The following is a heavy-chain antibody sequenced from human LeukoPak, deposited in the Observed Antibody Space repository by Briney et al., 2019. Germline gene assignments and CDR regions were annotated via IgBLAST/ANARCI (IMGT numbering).Heavy chain of an antibody. CDR1: RGTFSSYG. CDR3: ARGELGDSSGFSFFDY. J-gene: IGHJ4*02. Sequence: SVKVSCMASRGTFSSYGISWVRQAPGQGLEWMGGVIAIFGRVKYGQKFQGRATITTDESTSTAYMELSSLTSEDTGVYYCARGELGDSSGFSFFDYWGQGTLVTVSS. V-gene: IGHV1-69*05. D-gene: IGHD3-22*01. CDR2: VIAIFGRV.